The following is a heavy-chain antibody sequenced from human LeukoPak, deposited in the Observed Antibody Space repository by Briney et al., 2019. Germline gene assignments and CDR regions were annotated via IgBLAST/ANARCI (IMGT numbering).Heavy chain of an antibody. V-gene: IGHV4-30-2*01. D-gene: IGHD6-13*01. Sequence: PSETLSLTCTVSGGSISSGDYYWSWIRQPPGKGLEWIGYIYHSGTTYYNPSLKSRVTISVDRSKNQFSLKLSSVTAADTAVYYCARDQSSSWYWFDPWGQGTLVTVSS. CDR2: IYHSGTT. CDR1: GGSISSGDYY. J-gene: IGHJ5*02. CDR3: ARDQSSSWYWFDP.